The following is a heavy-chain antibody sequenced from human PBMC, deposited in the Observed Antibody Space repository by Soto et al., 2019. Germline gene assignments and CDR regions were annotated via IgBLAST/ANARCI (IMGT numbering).Heavy chain of an antibody. V-gene: IGHV1-69*02. CDR2: IIPILGIA. D-gene: IGHD6-19*01. Sequence: SVKVSCKASGGTFSSYTISWVRQAPGQGLEWMGRIIPILGIANYAQKFQGRVTITADKSTSTAYMELSSLRSEDTAVYYCAVGIAVAGGLGYFDYWGQGTLVTVSS. J-gene: IGHJ4*02. CDR1: GGTFSSYT. CDR3: AVGIAVAGGLGYFDY.